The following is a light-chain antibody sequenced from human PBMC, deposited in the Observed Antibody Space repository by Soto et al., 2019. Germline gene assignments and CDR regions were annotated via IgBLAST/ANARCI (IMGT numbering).Light chain of an antibody. CDR3: EQRSNWPPEVT. CDR1: QSVSSS. V-gene: IGKV3-11*01. Sequence: EIVLTQSPDTLSLSPGERATLSCRASQSVSSSLAWYQQKPGQAPRLLIYDASNRATGIRARFSGSGSGTDFTPTTSSLEPEDFAVYYCEQRSNWPPEVTFGPGTKVDIK. CDR2: DAS. J-gene: IGKJ3*01.